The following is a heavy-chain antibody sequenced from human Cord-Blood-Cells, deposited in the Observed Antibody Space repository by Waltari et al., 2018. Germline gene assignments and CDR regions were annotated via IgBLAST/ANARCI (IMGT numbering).Heavy chain of an antibody. CDR1: GFTFSSYS. V-gene: IGHV3-21*01. CDR2: ISSSSSYI. CDR3: AREVDRIVLGVYAIPTFDY. J-gene: IGHJ4*02. D-gene: IGHD2-8*02. Sequence: AASGFTFSSYSMNWLRQSPGKGLEWVSSISSSSSYIYYADSVKGRFTISRDNAKNSLYLQMNSLRAEDTAVYYCAREVDRIVLGVYAIPTFDYWGQGTLVTVSS.